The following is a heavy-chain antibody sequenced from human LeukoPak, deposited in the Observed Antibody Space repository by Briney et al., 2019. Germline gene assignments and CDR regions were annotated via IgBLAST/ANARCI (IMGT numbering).Heavy chain of an antibody. CDR2: IVVGSGNT. J-gene: IGHJ6*02. D-gene: IGHD2-15*01. CDR1: GFTFTSSA. Sequence: ASVKVSCKASGFTFTSSAVQWVRQARGQRLEWIGWIVVGSGNTNYAQKFQERVTITRDMSTSTAYMELSSLRSEDTAVYYCAAGYCSGGSCYPYYYGMDVWGQGTTVTVS. CDR3: AAGYCSGGSCYPYYYGMDV. V-gene: IGHV1-58*01.